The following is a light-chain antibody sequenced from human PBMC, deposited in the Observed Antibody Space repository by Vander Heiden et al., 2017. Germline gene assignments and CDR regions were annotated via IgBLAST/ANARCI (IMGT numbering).Light chain of an antibody. CDR2: YKSDSDK. CDR3: KNWNSSSVV. Sequence: QAVLTQPSSLSASPGASASLTCTLRSGINVGTYRIYWYQQKPGSPPQYLLRYKSDSDKQQGSGVPSRFSGSKDASATAGTLLISGLQSEDDSYYYSKNWNSSSVVFGGGTKLTVL. J-gene: IGLJ2*01. V-gene: IGLV5-45*03. CDR1: SGINVGTYR.